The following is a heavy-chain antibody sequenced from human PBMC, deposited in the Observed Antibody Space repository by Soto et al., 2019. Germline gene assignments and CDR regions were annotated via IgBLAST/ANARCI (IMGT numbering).Heavy chain of an antibody. Sequence: EVQLVESGGGLVKPGGSLRLSCAASGFTFSSYSMYWVRQAPGKGLEWVSSISSSSSYIYYADSVKGRFTISRDNAKNSLYLQMNSLRAEDTAVYYCASDAYSGSYGMDVWGQGTTVTVSS. CDR2: ISSSSSYI. J-gene: IGHJ6*02. CDR3: ASDAYSGSYGMDV. V-gene: IGHV3-21*01. D-gene: IGHD1-26*01. CDR1: GFTFSSYS.